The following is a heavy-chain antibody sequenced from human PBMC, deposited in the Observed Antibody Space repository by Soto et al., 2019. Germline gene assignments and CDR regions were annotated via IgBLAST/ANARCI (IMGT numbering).Heavy chain of an antibody. Sequence: QIHLVQSGAEVKKPGSSVKISCKASGGTFSNYAISWVRQAPGQGLEWMGGITPIFDTTNYAQKFQGRLTITGTTSTGTAYMKLSGLRSDDTAIYFCAQYPNSLNNGFDPWGQGPLVTVSS. J-gene: IGHJ5*02. CDR3: AQYPNSLNNGFDP. V-gene: IGHV1-69*06. CDR1: GGTFSNYA. CDR2: ITPIFDTT.